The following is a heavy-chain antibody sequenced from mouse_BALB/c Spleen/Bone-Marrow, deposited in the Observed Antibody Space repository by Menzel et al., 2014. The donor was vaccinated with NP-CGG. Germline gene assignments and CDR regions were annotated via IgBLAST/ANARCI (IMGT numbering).Heavy chain of an antibody. CDR2: IDPENGDT. V-gene: IGHV14-4*02. CDR1: GFNIKDSY. Sequence: EVHLVESGAELVRSGASVRLSCTASGFNIKDSYIHWVRQGPEQGLEWIGWIDPENGDTEYAPKFQGKATMTADTSSNTAYLQLSSLTSEDTAVYYCKGYDYDVDSFDYWGQGTTLTVSS. J-gene: IGHJ2*01. D-gene: IGHD2-4*01. CDR3: KGYDYDVDSFDY.